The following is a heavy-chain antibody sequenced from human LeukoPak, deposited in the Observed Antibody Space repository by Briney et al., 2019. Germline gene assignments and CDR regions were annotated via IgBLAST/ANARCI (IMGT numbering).Heavy chain of an antibody. CDR3: ARGRDVWGSHRPSYLFDY. Sequence: GASVKVSCKASGYTFTNYYMHWVRQAPGQGLEWMGLLNPSGGSTSYAQRFQGRVTMTRDTSTSTVYMELSSLRSNDTAVYYCARGRDVWGSHRPSYLFDYWGQGTLVTVSS. V-gene: IGHV1-46*01. CDR2: LNPSGGST. D-gene: IGHD3-16*02. J-gene: IGHJ4*02. CDR1: GYTFTNYY.